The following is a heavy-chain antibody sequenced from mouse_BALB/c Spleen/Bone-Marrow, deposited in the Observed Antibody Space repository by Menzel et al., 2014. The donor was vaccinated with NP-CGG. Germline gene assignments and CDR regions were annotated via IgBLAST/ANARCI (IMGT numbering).Heavy chain of an antibody. Sequence: EVKVEESGGGLVQPGGSMKLSCVASGFTFSNYWMNWVRQSPEKGLEWVAESRLKSNNYATHYAESVKGRFTISRDDSKSSVYLQMNNSRAEDTGIYYCTRRGRGYAMGYWGQGTSVTVSS. CDR3: TRRGRGYAMGY. J-gene: IGHJ4*01. V-gene: IGHV6-6*02. CDR2: SRLKSNNYAT. CDR1: GFTFSNYW.